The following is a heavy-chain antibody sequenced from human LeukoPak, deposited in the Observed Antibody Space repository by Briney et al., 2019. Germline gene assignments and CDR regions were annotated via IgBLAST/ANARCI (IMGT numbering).Heavy chain of an antibody. CDR1: GFALSSHW. CDR3: ARNNGMDV. V-gene: IGHV3-7*03. CDR2: VNRDGSET. Sequence: GGSLRLSCAASGFALSSHWMTWVRQVPGRGPEWVANVNRDGSETYYLDSVKGRFTISKDNAKNSLYLQMNSLRDEDTALYHCARNNGMDVWGQGTTVIVSS. J-gene: IGHJ6*02.